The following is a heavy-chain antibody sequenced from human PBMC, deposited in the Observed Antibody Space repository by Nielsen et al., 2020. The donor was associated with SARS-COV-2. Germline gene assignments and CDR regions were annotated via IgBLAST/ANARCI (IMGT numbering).Heavy chain of an antibody. Sequence: GESLKISCKVSGDSSTSYWIGWVRQMPGKGLEWMGIIYPGDSDTRYSPSFQGHVTISADKSISTAYLQWSSLKTSDTAMYYCARRLGFGDPLYDWGQGTLVTVSS. CDR2: IYPGDSDT. D-gene: IGHD3-10*01. CDR3: ARRLGFGDPLYD. V-gene: IGHV5-51*01. CDR1: GDSSTSYW. J-gene: IGHJ4*02.